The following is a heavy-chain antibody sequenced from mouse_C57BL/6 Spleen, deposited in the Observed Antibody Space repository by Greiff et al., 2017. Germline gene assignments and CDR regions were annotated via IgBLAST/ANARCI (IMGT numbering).Heavy chain of an antibody. D-gene: IGHD3-2*02. CDR2: IRNKANNHAT. CDR3: TRQTAQATGWFAY. J-gene: IGHJ3*01. CDR1: GFTFSDAW. V-gene: IGHV6-6*01. Sequence: EVKLQESGGGLVQPGGSMKLSCAASGFTFSDAWMDWVRQSPEKGLEWVAEIRNKANNHATYYAESVKGRFTISRDDSKSSVYLQMNSLRAEDTGIYYCTRQTAQATGWFAYWGQGTLVTVSA.